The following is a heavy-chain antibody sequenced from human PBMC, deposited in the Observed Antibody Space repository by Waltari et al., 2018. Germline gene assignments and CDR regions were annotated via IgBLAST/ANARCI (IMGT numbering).Heavy chain of an antibody. CDR3: ARARDYGDYVDAFDI. CDR2: IIPIFGTA. Sequence: QVQLVQSGAEVKKPGSSVKVSCKASGGTFSSYAISWVRPAPGQGLEWMGRIIPIFGTANYAQKFQGRVTITEDKSTSTAYMELSSLRSEDTAVYYCARARDYGDYVDAFDIWGQGTMVTVSS. CDR1: GGTFSSYA. V-gene: IGHV1-69*08. D-gene: IGHD4-17*01. J-gene: IGHJ3*02.